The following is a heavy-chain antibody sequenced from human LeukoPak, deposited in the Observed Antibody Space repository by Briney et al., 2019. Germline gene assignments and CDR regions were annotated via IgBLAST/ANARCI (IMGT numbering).Heavy chain of an antibody. V-gene: IGHV1-2*02. CDR3: ARDIRPRVESFDY. D-gene: IGHD3-3*01. CDR2: ISPNSGGT. CDR1: GYTFTDYH. J-gene: IGHJ4*02. Sequence: GASVKVSCKASGYTFTDYHLHWVRQAPGQGLEWMGWISPNSGGTNYAQKFQGRVTMTRDTSINTAYMELSRVRSDDTAVYYCARDIRPRVESFDYWGQGTLVTVSS.